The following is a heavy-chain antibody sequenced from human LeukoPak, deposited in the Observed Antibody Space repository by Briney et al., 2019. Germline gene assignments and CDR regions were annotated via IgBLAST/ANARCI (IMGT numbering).Heavy chain of an antibody. CDR1: GFTFSSYS. J-gene: IGHJ4*02. D-gene: IGHD4-17*01. CDR3: ASGNDYGDYYFDY. V-gene: IGHV3-21*01. CDR2: ISSSSSYI. Sequence: PGGSLRLSCAASGFTFSSYSMNWVRQAPGKGLEWVSSISSSSSYIYYADSVKGRFTISRDNAKNSLYLQMNSLRAEDTAVYYCASGNDYGDYYFDYWGQGTLVTVSS.